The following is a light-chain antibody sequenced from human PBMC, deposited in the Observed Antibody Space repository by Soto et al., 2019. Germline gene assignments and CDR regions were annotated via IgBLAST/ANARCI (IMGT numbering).Light chain of an antibody. Sequence: EVVMTQSPATLSVSPGERATLSCRASQSVSRNLAWYQQRPGRAPRLLIYDASTRATNIPTRFSGSGSGTEFPLTIGSLQSEDFAVYDCQQPHHWHTSTSDQRTKMQLK. J-gene: IGKJ2*01. CDR2: DAS. CDR3: QQPHHWHTST. V-gene: IGKV3-15*01. CDR1: QSVSRN.